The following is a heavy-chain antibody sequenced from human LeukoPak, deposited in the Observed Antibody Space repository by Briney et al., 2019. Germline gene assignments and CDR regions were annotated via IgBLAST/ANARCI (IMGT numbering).Heavy chain of an antibody. J-gene: IGHJ4*02. D-gene: IGHD1-26*01. CDR3: ARVGAPTDY. CDR2: IYYSGST. Sequence: SETLSLTCTVSGGSISNSSYYWGWIRQPPGKGLEWIGSIYYSGSTYYNPSLKSRVTISVDTSKNQFSLKLSSVTAADTAVYYCARVGAPTDYWGQGTLVTVSS. V-gene: IGHV4-39*07. CDR1: GGSISNSSYY.